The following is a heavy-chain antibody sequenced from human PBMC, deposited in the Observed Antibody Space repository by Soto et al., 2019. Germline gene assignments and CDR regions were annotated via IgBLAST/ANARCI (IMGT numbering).Heavy chain of an antibody. CDR1: GFTFSSYG. D-gene: IGHD6-13*01. CDR2: ISYDGSNK. V-gene: IGHV3-30*18. CDR3: AKDIPATPIAAAAFGDYYYGMDV. Sequence: PGGPLRLSCAASGFTFSSYGMHWVRQAPGKGLEWVAVISYDGSNKYYADSVKGRFTISRDNSKNTLYLQMNSLRAEDTAVYYCAKDIPATPIAAAAFGDYYYGMDVWGQGTTVTVSS. J-gene: IGHJ6*02.